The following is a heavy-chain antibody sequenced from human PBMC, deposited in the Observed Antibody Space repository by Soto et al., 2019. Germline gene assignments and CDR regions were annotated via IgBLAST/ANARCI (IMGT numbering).Heavy chain of an antibody. CDR1: GGSVSSGSYY. J-gene: IGHJ4*02. Sequence: SETLSLTCTVSGGSVSSGSYYWSWIRQPPGKGLEWIGYIYYSGSTNYNPSLKSRATISVDTSKNQFSLKLSSVTAADTAVYYCARTTAAENFDYWGQGTLVTVSS. V-gene: IGHV4-61*01. CDR2: IYYSGST. CDR3: ARTTAAENFDY. D-gene: IGHD6-13*01.